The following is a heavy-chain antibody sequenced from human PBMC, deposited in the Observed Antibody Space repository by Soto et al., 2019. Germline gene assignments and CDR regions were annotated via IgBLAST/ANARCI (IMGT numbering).Heavy chain of an antibody. J-gene: IGHJ6*02. D-gene: IGHD1-26*01. CDR1: GGTFSSYA. CDR3: ASHRGSSPKGRYYYGMDV. CDR2: IIPIFGTA. V-gene: IGHV1-69*12. Sequence: QVQLVQSGAEVKKPGSSVKVSCKASGGTFSSYAISWVRQAPGQGLEWMGGIIPIFGTADYAQKFQGRVTITADESTSTAYMELSSLRSEDTAVYYCASHRGSSPKGRYYYGMDVWGQGTTVTVSS.